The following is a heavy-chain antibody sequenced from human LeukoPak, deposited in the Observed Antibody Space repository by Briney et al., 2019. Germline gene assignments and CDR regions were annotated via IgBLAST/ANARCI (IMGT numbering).Heavy chain of an antibody. J-gene: IGHJ4*02. Sequence: PGGSLRLSCEGSAFIFSGHWMNWVRQTPGKGLEWVASIKEDGSERQYVDSVKGRFSISRDNTKGSLFLQLNSLRAEDTAVYYCASLDMSSGYYLFDYWGQGTLVTVSS. CDR2: IKEDGSER. CDR3: ASLDMSSGYYLFDY. V-gene: IGHV3-7*03. CDR1: AFIFSGHW. D-gene: IGHD3-22*01.